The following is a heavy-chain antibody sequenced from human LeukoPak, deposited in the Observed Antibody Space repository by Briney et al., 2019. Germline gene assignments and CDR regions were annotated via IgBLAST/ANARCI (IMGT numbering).Heavy chain of an antibody. CDR3: VPHAGTVGY. J-gene: IGHJ4*02. CDR2: IKEDGSEK. D-gene: IGHD1-26*01. CDR1: GLTFRSYW. Sequence: GGSLRLSCAASGLTFRSYWMSWVRQAPGKGLEWVANIKEDGSEKYYVDSLKGRFTISSDNAKTSLHLQMNSLRADDTAVYYCVPHAGTVGYWGQGTLVSVSS. V-gene: IGHV3-7*02.